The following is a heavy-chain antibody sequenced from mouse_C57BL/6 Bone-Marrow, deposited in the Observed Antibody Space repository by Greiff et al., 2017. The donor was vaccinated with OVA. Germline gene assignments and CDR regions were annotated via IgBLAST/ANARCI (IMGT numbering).Heavy chain of an antibody. Sequence: QVQLQQPGAELVKPGASVKLSCKASGYTFTSYWMPWVKQRPGRGLEWIGRIDPTSGGTKYNEKFKSKATMTVDKPSSTAYMQLSSLTSDDAAVYYCARSGGPYYFDYWGQGTTLTVSS. J-gene: IGHJ2*01. CDR2: IDPTSGGT. V-gene: IGHV1-72*01. CDR1: GYTFTSYW. CDR3: ARSGGPYYFDY. D-gene: IGHD3-1*01.